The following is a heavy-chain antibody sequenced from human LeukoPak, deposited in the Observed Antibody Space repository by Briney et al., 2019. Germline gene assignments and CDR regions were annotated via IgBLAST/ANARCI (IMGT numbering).Heavy chain of an antibody. V-gene: IGHV1-2*02. CDR2: INPNSGGT. D-gene: IGHD3-22*01. CDR1: GYTFTGYY. J-gene: IGHJ3*02. CDR3: ARGPPYYYDSSGPSRAFDI. Sequence: ASVKVSCKASGYTFTGYYMHWVRQAPGQGLEWMGWINPNSGGTHYAQKFHGRVTMTRDTSISTAYMELSRLRSDDTAVYYCARGPPYYYDSSGPSRAFDIWGQGTMVIVSS.